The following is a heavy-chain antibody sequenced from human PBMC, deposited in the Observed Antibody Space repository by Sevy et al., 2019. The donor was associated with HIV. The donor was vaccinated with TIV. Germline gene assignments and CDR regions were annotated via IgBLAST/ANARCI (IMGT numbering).Heavy chain of an antibody. D-gene: IGHD6-6*01. CDR2: IYYSGST. CDR3: ARRGSSSPIGY. CDR1: GGSISSSSYY. Sequence: SETLSLTCTVSGGSISSSSYYWGWIRQPPGKGLEWIGNIYYSGSTFYNPSLKSRVTISVDTSKNQFSLKLSSVTAADTAVYYCARRGSSSPIGYWGQGTLVTVSS. J-gene: IGHJ4*02. V-gene: IGHV4-39*01.